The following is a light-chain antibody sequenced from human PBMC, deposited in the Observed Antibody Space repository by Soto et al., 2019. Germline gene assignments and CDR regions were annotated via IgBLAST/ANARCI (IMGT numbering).Light chain of an antibody. Sequence: DIQMTQSPSSLSASVGDRVTITCRASQGISTYLVWYQQRQGRAPKLLIYDASSLLSGVPSRFSGSGSGTDFTLTISSLQPEDFATYYCQQYNSYPYTFGQGTKLEIK. CDR1: QGISTY. CDR3: QQYNSYPYT. J-gene: IGKJ2*01. V-gene: IGKV1-16*01. CDR2: DAS.